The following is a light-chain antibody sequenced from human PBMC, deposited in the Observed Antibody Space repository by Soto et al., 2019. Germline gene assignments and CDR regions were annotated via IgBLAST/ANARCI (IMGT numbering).Light chain of an antibody. V-gene: IGLV1-47*01. J-gene: IGLJ3*02. Sequence: QAVVTQPPSASGTPGQGVTISCSGSSPNIGSNYVYWYHHVPGTAPKLLIYRNHQRPSGVPDRLSASKSGTSASLAISGLRSEDDGDYFCAAWDDNLNGVVFGGGTKLTVL. CDR3: AAWDDNLNGVV. CDR2: RNH. CDR1: SPNIGSNY.